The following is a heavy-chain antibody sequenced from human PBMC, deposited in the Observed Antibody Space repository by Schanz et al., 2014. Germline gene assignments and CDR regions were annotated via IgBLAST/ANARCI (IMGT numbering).Heavy chain of an antibody. CDR1: GYTFTGYY. J-gene: IGHJ4*02. CDR3: ARDRDQWDGNYLDY. V-gene: IGHV1-2*02. D-gene: IGHD1-26*01. CDR2: INPSSGGT. Sequence: QVQLVQSGAEVKKPGASVKVSCKASGYTFTGYYMNWVRQAPGQGLEWMGWINPSSGGTNYAQKFQGRVTMTRDTSISTAYMELNRLRSDDTAVYYCARDRDQWDGNYLDYWGQGTLVTVSS.